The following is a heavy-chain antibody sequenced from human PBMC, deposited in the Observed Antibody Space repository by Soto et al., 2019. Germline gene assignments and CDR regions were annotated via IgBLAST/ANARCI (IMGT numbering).Heavy chain of an antibody. J-gene: IGHJ4*02. Sequence: QVQLVESGGGLVKPGGSLRLSCAVSGFTFSDYYMTWIRQAPGKGLEWVSYISSSTSHTNYADSVKGRLTTSRDNAKNSLFLQMNRLRAEDTAVYYCARGRGAAAAYFDFWGQGTLVTVSS. D-gene: IGHD6-13*01. CDR2: ISSSTSHT. V-gene: IGHV3-11*05. CDR3: ARGRGAAAAYFDF. CDR1: GFTFSDYY.